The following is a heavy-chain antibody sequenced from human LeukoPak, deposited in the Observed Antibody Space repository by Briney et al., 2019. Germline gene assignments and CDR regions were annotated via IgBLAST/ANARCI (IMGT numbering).Heavy chain of an antibody. J-gene: IGHJ5*02. Sequence: PSETLSLTCAVYGGSFSGYYWSWIRQPPGKGLEWIGEINHSGSTNYNPSLKSRVTISVDTSKNQFSLKLCSVTAADTAVYYCARGRRRGIVVVVAARPNWFDPWGQGTLVTVSS. V-gene: IGHV4-34*01. D-gene: IGHD2-15*01. CDR3: ARGRRRGIVVVVAARPNWFDP. CDR1: GGSFSGYY. CDR2: INHSGST.